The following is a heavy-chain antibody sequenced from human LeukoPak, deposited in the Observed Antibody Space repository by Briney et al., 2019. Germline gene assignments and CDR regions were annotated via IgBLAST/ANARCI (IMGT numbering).Heavy chain of an antibody. CDR2: INHSGSN. D-gene: IGHD3-22*01. Sequence: SETLSLTWAVYGGSFGVYYWSWVRQPPGKGRGWVGEINHSGSNNYNPSLKRRVTISVDTAKSQFSLKLSSVTAADTAVYYCARHVIVGANDAFDIWGQGTMVTVSS. CDR1: GGSFGVYY. J-gene: IGHJ3*02. CDR3: ARHVIVGANDAFDI. V-gene: IGHV4-34*01.